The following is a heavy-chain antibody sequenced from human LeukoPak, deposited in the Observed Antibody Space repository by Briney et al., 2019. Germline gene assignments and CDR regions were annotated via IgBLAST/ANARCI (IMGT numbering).Heavy chain of an antibody. Sequence: GGSLPLSCVACGLSFHQYAMPWVRPAPGKGLDWVSGISFSGGSPNYADSVKGRFTISRDNSKNTLYLQMNSLRAEDTAVYYCAKSNYFDSGGYYFFDYWGQGTLVTVSS. J-gene: IGHJ4*02. V-gene: IGHV3-23*01. CDR1: GLSFHQYA. CDR3: AKSNYFDSGGYYFFDY. CDR2: ISFSGGSP. D-gene: IGHD3-22*01.